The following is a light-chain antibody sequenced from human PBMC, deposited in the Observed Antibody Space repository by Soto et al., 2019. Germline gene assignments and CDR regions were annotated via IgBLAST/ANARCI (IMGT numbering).Light chain of an antibody. V-gene: IGKV4-1*01. CDR2: WAS. J-gene: IGKJ1*01. Sequence: DIVMTQSPDSLAVSLGERATINCKSSQSVLYSSNNKNYLTWYQQKPGQPPKLLIYWASTRESGVPDRFSGSGSGTDFTLTISSLQAEDVAVNYFQQYYSTPWTFGQGTKVEIK. CDR1: QSVLYSSNNKNY. CDR3: QQYYSTPWT.